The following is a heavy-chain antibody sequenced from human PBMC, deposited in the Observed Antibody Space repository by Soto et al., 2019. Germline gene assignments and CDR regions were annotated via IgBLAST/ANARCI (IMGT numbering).Heavy chain of an antibody. CDR3: ARGGQDFWSGPFDY. Sequence: SDTLSLTCTFSGFSISNYFCNWMLQPAGKGLEWIGRIDNSGSTNYNPSLKSRITMSADTSRNQFSLKLNSVTAADTAVYYCARGGQDFWSGPFDYWGQGALVTVSS. CDR1: GFSISNYF. D-gene: IGHD3-3*01. CDR2: IDNSGST. V-gene: IGHV4-4*07. J-gene: IGHJ4*02.